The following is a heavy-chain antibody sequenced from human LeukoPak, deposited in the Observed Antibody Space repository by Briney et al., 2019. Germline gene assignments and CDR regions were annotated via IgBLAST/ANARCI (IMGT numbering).Heavy chain of an antibody. V-gene: IGHV4-34*01. D-gene: IGHD2-2*01. CDR3: ARGQVPAARGYNWFDP. CDR2: INARGDT. J-gene: IGHJ5*02. CDR1: GGSMSGRC. Sequence: PSETLSLTCAVYGGSMSGRCWKWIRQPPGKGLEWIGEINARGDTNYNPSLKSRVTISVDTSKKQFSLRLTSMIAADTALYYCARGQVPAARGYNWFDPWGQGTLVTVSS.